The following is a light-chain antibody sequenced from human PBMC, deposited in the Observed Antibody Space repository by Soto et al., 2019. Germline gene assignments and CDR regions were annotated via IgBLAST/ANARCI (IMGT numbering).Light chain of an antibody. Sequence: DIQMTQSPSSLSASVGDRVTITCRASQSISNYLNWYQQKPGKAPNLLIYAVSSLRSGVPSRFSGGGSGTDFTRTISSLQPEDFATYYCQQSYSTARTFGQGTKLESK. CDR3: QQSYSTART. CDR1: QSISNY. V-gene: IGKV1-39*01. J-gene: IGKJ2*01. CDR2: AVS.